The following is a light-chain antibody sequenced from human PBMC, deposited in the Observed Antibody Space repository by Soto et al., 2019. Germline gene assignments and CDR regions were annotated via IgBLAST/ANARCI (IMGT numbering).Light chain of an antibody. Sequence: QSALTQPRSVSGSPGQSVTITCTGTSSDVGGYNYVSWYQQHPGKAPKLMIYDVSKRPSGVPDRFSGSKSGNTASVAISGLQAEDEADYYCCSYAVNYTLLFGGGTQLTVL. J-gene: IGLJ7*01. CDR1: SSDVGGYNY. V-gene: IGLV2-11*01. CDR3: CSYAVNYTLL. CDR2: DVS.